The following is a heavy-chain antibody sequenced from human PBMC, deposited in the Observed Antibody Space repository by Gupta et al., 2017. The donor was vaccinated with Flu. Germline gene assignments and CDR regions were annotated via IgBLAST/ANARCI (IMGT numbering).Heavy chain of an antibody. J-gene: IGHJ4*02. V-gene: IGHV3-74*01. Sequence: YWMHWVRQVPGKGLVWVSRVDNDGSGTSYADSVKGRFTISRDNAKNTVYLQMNSLRAEDTAVYYCATLFEYWGQGTLVTVSS. CDR2: VDNDGSGT. CDR1: YW. CDR3: ATLFEY.